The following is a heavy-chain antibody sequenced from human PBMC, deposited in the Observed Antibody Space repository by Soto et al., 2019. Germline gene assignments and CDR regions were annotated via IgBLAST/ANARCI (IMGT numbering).Heavy chain of an antibody. J-gene: IGHJ4*02. CDR1: GFTFSSYW. D-gene: IGHD4-4*01. Sequence: GGSLRLSCAASGFTFSSYWMSWVRQAPGKGLEWVANIKQDGSEKYYVDSVKGRFTISRDNAKNSLYLQMNSLRAEDTAVYYCARVGPYAAYSQEDFDYWGQGTLVTVSS. CDR3: ARVGPYAAYSQEDFDY. V-gene: IGHV3-7*01. CDR2: IKQDGSEK.